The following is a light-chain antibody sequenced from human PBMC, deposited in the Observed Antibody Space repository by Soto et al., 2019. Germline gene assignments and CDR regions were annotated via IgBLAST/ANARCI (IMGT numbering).Light chain of an antibody. CDR2: KAS. V-gene: IGKV1-5*03. Sequence: DIQMTQSPSTLSASAGDRVTITCRPSQSINTWLAWYQKKPGKAPKLLIQKASSLESGVPSRFSGSGAGTEFILTITRLQHDYVATYYCQQDHDFLPTFGQGTKLEIK. CDR3: QQDHDFLPT. CDR1: QSINTW. J-gene: IGKJ2*01.